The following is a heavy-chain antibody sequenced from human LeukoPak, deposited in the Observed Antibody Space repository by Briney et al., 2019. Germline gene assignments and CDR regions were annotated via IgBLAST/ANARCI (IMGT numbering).Heavy chain of an antibody. D-gene: IGHD6-13*01. CDR1: GGSISNSGYY. Sequence: PSETLSLTCTVSGGSISNSGYYWGWIRQPPGKGLEWIGRIYYFGSTNYNPSLKSRVTISVDMSKNQFSLKLTSVTAADTAVYFCARHGQQLALYNWFDPWGQGTLVTVSS. J-gene: IGHJ5*02. V-gene: IGHV4-39*01. CDR3: ARHGQQLALYNWFDP. CDR2: IYYFGST.